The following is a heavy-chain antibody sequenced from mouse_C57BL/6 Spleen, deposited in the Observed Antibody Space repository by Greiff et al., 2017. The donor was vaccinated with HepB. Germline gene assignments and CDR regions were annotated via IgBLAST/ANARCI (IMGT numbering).Heavy chain of an antibody. CDR1: GYTFTDYN. Sequence: EVQLVESGPELVKPGASVKIPCKASGYTFTDYNMDWVKQSHGKSLEWIGDINPNNGGTIYNQKFKGKATLTVDKSSSTAYMELRSLTSEDAAVYYCARNPLYYGSSSYYFDYWGQGTTLTVSS. CDR3: ARNPLYYGSSSYYFDY. D-gene: IGHD1-1*01. J-gene: IGHJ2*01. V-gene: IGHV1-18*01. CDR2: INPNNGGT.